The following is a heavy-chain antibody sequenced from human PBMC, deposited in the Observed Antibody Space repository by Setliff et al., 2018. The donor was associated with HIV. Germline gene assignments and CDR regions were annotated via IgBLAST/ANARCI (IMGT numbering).Heavy chain of an antibody. CDR1: GGSISSGTYY. V-gene: IGHV4-61*09. Sequence: SETLSLTCTVSGGSISSGTYYWSWIRQPAGKGLEWIGHIYTSGSTSGSANYNPSLKSRVTISVDMSKNQFSLKLNSVTATDTAVYYCARDDRCSGDTCYYYWGQGALVTVSS. J-gene: IGHJ4*02. CDR2: IYT. D-gene: IGHD2-15*01. CDR3: ARDDRCSGDTCYYY.